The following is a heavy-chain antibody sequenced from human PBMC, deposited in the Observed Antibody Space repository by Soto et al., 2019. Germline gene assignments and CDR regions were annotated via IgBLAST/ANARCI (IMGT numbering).Heavy chain of an antibody. CDR1: GGSFSSSSYF. CDR3: ASTGRFAAIELWWFDP. D-gene: IGHD2-2*01. J-gene: IGHJ5*02. CDR2: ISYSGST. Sequence: PSETLSLTCTVSGGSFSSSSYFWAWIRQPPGKGLEWIGSISYSGSTYYNPSLKSRVTISVDTSKNQFSLNLTSVAAADTAVYYCASTGRFAAIELWWFDPWGRGTLVTVPQ. V-gene: IGHV4-39*01.